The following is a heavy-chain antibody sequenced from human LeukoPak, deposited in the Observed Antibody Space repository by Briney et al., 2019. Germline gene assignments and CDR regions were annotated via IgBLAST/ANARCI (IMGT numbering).Heavy chain of an antibody. V-gene: IGHV3-74*01. CDR1: GFTFTNYC. D-gene: IGHD2-2*01. J-gene: IGHJ4*02. CDR2: ICTDETTI. CDR3: VRGVPVTPGIDY. Sequence: GGSLRLSCAASGFTFTNYCMHWVRQPPGKGLVWISQICTDETTIRYADSVKGRFTISRDNAKNTLYLQMSSLRVEDTAVYYCVRGVPVTPGIDYWGQGTLVTVSS.